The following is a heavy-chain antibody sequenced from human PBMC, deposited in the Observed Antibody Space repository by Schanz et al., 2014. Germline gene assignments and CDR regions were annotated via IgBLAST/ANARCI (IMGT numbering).Heavy chain of an antibody. D-gene: IGHD3-10*01. Sequence: QLQLQESGPGLVKPSETLSLTCTVSGGSISSTFYYWGWIRQPPGKGLDWIGTISYSGSTYYNPSLMGRVTISVDTPKNQFSRKLNSVTAADTAVYYCANSMVRGVRMSDNWFGPWGQGTLVSVSS. CDR2: ISYSGST. CDR3: ANSMVRGVRMSDNWFGP. CDR1: GGSISSTFYY. J-gene: IGHJ5*02. V-gene: IGHV4-39*01.